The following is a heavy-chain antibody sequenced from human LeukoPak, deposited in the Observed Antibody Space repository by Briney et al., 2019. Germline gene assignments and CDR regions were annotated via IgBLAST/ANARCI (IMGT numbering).Heavy chain of an antibody. J-gene: IGHJ3*02. V-gene: IGHV1-69*01. D-gene: IGHD2-2*02. Sequence: SVKVSCKASGGTLSSYAISWVRQAPGQGLEWMGGIIPIFGTANYAQKFQGRVTITADESTSTAYMELSSLRSEDTAVYYCARGYCSSTSCYTGAFDIWGQGTMVTVSS. CDR2: IIPIFGTA. CDR1: GGTLSSYA. CDR3: ARGYCSSTSCYTGAFDI.